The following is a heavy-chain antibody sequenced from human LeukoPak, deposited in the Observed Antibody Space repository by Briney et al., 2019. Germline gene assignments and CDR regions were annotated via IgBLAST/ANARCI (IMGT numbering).Heavy chain of an antibody. CDR1: GFTFSGFW. D-gene: IGHD6-6*01. CDR2: INSDGSEG. V-gene: IGHV3-7*03. J-gene: IGHJ3*01. CDR3: ARSSYSSSSSV. Sequence: GGSLRLSCAVSGFTFSGFWMSWSRQAPGKGLEWVASINSDGSEGYYADVVKGRFTISRDNAKNSLYLQINSLRAEDTAVYYRARSSYSSSSSVWGQGTMVTVSS.